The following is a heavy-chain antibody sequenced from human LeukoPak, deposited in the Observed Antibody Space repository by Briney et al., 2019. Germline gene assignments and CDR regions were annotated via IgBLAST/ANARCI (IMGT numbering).Heavy chain of an antibody. V-gene: IGHV3-30-3*01. CDR2: ISYDGSNK. D-gene: IGHD3-22*01. CDR3: ARGYYDSSGYYPFDY. J-gene: IGHJ4*02. Sequence: GGSLRLSCAASGFTFSSYAIHWVRQAPGKGLEWVAVISYDGSNKYYADSVKGRFTISRDNSKNTLYLQMNSLRAEDTAVYYCARGYYDSSGYYPFDYWGQGTLVTVSS. CDR1: GFTFSSYA.